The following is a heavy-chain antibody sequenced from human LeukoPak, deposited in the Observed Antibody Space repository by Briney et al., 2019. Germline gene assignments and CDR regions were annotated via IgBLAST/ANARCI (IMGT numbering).Heavy chain of an antibody. J-gene: IGHJ6*03. CDR1: GFTFSSYA. V-gene: IGHV3-23*01. CDR2: IVGGGGAT. CDR3: AKGGGTSSSYYMDV. D-gene: IGHD2-15*01. Sequence: GSLRLSCAAAGFTFSSYAMSWVRQAPGKGPEWVSFIVGGGGATYYADSVRGRFTISRDDSKNTLYLQMNNLRAEDTAVYYCAKGGGTSSSYYMDVWGKGTPVTVSS.